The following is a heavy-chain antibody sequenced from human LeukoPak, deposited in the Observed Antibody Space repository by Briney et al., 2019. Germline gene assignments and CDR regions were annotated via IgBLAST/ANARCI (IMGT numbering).Heavy chain of an antibody. Sequence: GGSLRLSCAASGFTFSSYWMSWVRQAPGKGLERVANIKQDGSEKYYVDSVKGRFTISRDDAKNSLYLQMNSLRAEDTAVYYCARSLGYSGYDGDYYYGMDVWGQGTTVTVSS. CDR3: ARSLGYSGYDGDYYYGMDV. CDR1: GFTFSSYW. CDR2: IKQDGSEK. J-gene: IGHJ6*02. V-gene: IGHV3-7*01. D-gene: IGHD5-12*01.